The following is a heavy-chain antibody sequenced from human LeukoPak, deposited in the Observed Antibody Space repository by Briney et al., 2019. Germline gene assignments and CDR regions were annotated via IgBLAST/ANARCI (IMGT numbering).Heavy chain of an antibody. Sequence: GGSLRLSCAASGFTFSSYGMHWVRQAPGKGLEWVAVISYDGSNKYYADSVKGRFTTSRDNSKNTLYLQMNSLRAEDTAVYYCAKDWEQQLGPDYWGQGTLVTVSS. CDR3: AKDWEQQLGPDY. CDR1: GFTFSSYG. CDR2: ISYDGSNK. D-gene: IGHD6-13*01. V-gene: IGHV3-30*18. J-gene: IGHJ4*02.